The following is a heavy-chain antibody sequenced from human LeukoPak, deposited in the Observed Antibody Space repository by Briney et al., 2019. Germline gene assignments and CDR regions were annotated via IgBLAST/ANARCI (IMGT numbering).Heavy chain of an antibody. D-gene: IGHD5-12*01. J-gene: IGHJ4*02. CDR2: ISGSGGST. V-gene: IGHV3-23*01. CDR1: GFTFSSYA. CDR3: AKGRGYSGYPWGYFDY. Sequence: GGSLRLSCAASGFTFSSYAMSWVRQAPGKGLEWVPAISGSGGSTYYADSVKGRFTISRDNSKNTLYLQMNSLRAEDAAVYYCAKGRGYSGYPWGYFDYWGQGTLVTVSS.